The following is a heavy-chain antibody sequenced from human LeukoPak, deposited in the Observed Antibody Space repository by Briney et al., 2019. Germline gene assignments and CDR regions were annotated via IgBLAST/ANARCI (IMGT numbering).Heavy chain of an antibody. CDR1: GFTFSSYW. D-gene: IGHD2-2*01. V-gene: IGHV3-7*04. J-gene: IGHJ4*02. CDR2: IKQDGSEK. Sequence: PGGSLRLSCAAFGFTFSSYWMSWVRQAPGKGLEWVANIKQDGSEKYYVDSVKGRSTISRDNAKNSLYLQMNSLRAEDTAVYYCARDTRWGGEDFDYWGQGTLLTVSS. CDR3: ARDTRWGGEDFDY.